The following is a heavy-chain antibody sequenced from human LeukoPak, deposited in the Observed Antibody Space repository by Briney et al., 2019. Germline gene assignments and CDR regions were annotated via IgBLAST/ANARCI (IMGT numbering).Heavy chain of an antibody. CDR3: ARVAYYYGSGSYGYAFDI. J-gene: IGHJ3*02. CDR1: GFTFSTYS. V-gene: IGHV3-21*01. D-gene: IGHD3-10*01. CDR2: ISSSSRYI. Sequence: GGSLRLSCSASGFTFSTYSMNWVRQAPGKGLEWVSSISSSSRYIYYADSVKGRFTISRDNAKNSLYLQMNSLRAEDTAVYYCARVAYYYGSGSYGYAFDIWGQGTMVTVSS.